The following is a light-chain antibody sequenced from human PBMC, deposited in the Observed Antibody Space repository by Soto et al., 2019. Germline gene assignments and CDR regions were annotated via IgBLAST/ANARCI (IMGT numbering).Light chain of an antibody. Sequence: IVLTHSPGTLSLSPGERATLSCRASQSIDSSYVAWYRQKPGQAPTLLIYGTSRRATGVSDRFSGSGSGTDFTLSISRLEPEDFAVYFCQLAGTFGPGAKVEVK. CDR1: QSIDSSY. V-gene: IGKV3-20*01. J-gene: IGKJ3*01. CDR2: GTS. CDR3: QLAGT.